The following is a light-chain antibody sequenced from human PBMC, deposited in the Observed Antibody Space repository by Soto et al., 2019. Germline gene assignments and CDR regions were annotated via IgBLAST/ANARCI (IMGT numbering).Light chain of an antibody. CDR3: QSYDSSLSGYV. Sequence: QSVLTQPPSVSGAPGQRVTISCTGSSSNIGAGYDVHWYQQLPGTAPKVLIFGNNNRPSGVPDRLSASKSGTSASLAITGIKAEDEADYYCQSYDSSLSGYVFGTGTKLTVL. V-gene: IGLV1-40*01. CDR1: SSNIGAGYD. J-gene: IGLJ1*01. CDR2: GNN.